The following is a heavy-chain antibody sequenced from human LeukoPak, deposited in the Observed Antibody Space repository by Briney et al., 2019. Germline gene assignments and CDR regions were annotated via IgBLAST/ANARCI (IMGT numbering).Heavy chain of an antibody. Sequence: GRSLRLSCAAAGFPFSDRYMSWLRQAPGKGLEWVANIKQDGSEKYYVDSVKGRFTISRDNAKNSLYLQMNSLRAEDTAVYYCARDSRGGWYDPIDYWGQGTLVTVSS. D-gene: IGHD6-19*01. J-gene: IGHJ4*02. CDR2: IKQDGSEK. CDR1: GFPFSDRY. V-gene: IGHV3-7*01. CDR3: ARDSRGGWYDPIDY.